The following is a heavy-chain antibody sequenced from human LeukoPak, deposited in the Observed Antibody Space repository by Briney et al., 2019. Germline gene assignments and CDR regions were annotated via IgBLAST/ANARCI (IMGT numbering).Heavy chain of an antibody. J-gene: IGHJ4*02. D-gene: IGHD3-3*01. CDR1: GGSISSGDYY. CDR2: IYYSGST. V-gene: IGHV4-30-4*01. Sequence: PSETLSLTCTVSGGSISSGDYYWSWLRQPPGKGLEWIGYIYYSGSTYYNPSLKSRVTISVDTSKNQFSLKLSSVTAADTAVYYCAADPYLEWLGVDYWGQGTLVTVSS. CDR3: AADPYLEWLGVDY.